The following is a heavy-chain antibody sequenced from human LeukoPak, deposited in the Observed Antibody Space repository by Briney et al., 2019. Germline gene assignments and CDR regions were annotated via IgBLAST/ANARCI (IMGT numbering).Heavy chain of an antibody. CDR1: GFSFTSYW. J-gene: IGHJ4*02. D-gene: IGHD6-19*01. CDR2: IHQDGAEK. Sequence: GGSLRLSCAASGFSFTSYWMSWVRQAPGKGLEWVANIHQDGAEKYYVDSVKGRFTISRDNAKNSLYLQMNSLRAEDTAVYYCARDFEISSGWGQGTLVTVSS. CDR3: ARDFEISSG. V-gene: IGHV3-7*01.